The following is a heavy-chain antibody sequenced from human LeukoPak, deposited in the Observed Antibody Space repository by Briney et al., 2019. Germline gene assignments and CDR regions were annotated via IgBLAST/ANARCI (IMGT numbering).Heavy chain of an antibody. CDR1: GGSISSYY. D-gene: IGHD3-9*01. CDR2: NSGST. J-gene: IGHJ6*03. CDR3: AKTYYDILTGYGGPYYMDV. V-gene: IGHV4-59*01. Sequence: SETLSLTCTVSGGSISSYYWSWIRQPPGKGLEWIGYNSGSTNYNPSLKSRVTISVDTSKNQFSLKLSSVTAADTAVYYCAKTYYDILTGYGGPYYMDVWGKGTTVTVSS.